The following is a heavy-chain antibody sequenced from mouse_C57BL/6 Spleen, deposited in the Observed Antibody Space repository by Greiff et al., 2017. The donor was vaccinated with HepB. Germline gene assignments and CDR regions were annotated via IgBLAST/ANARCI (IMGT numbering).Heavy chain of an antibody. D-gene: IGHD4-1*01. J-gene: IGHJ1*03. Sequence: QVQLQQPGAELVMPGASVKLSCKASGYTFTSYWMHWVKQRPGQGLEWIGEIDPSDSYTNYNQKFKGKSTLTVDKSSSTAYMQLSSLTSEDSAVYYCAREGELGRWYVDVWGTGTTVTVSS. CDR2: IDPSDSYT. V-gene: IGHV1-69*01. CDR1: GYTFTSYW. CDR3: AREGELGRWYVDV.